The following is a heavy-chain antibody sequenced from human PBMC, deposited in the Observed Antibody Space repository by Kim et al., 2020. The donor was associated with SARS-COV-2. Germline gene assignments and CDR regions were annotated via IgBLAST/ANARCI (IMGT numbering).Heavy chain of an antibody. CDR1: GASITSDY. J-gene: IGHJ6*03. CDR2: FSYNAYT. Sequence: SETLSLTCTVSGASITSDYWTWIRQPPGKGLEWVGFFSYNAYTHYNPSLKSRVSMSRDTSKNQFSLKLTSVTAADTAVYSCARRVEAASGSWYFYYMNVWGKGTTVTVSS. V-gene: IGHV4-59*08. CDR3: ARRVEAASGSWYFYYMNV. D-gene: IGHD6-25*01.